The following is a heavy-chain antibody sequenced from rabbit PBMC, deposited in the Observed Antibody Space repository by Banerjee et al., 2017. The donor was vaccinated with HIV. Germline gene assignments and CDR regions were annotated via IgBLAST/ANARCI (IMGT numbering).Heavy chain of an antibody. CDR1: GFTISSSYY. D-gene: IGHD2-1*01. Sequence: QSLEESGGGLVQPEGSLALTCQASGFTISSSYYMCWVRQAPGKGLEWIGCIYAGSSGSTNYASWAKGRFTISKTSSTTVTLQMTSLTAADTATYFCARDPSYDDYGYYFDLWGQGTLVTVS. CDR3: ARDPSYDDYGYYFDL. V-gene: IGHV1S40*01. J-gene: IGHJ4*01. CDR2: IYAGSSGST.